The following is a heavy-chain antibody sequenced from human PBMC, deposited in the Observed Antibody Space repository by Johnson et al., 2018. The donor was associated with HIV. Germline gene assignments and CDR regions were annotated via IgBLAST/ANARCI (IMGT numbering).Heavy chain of an antibody. D-gene: IGHD2-2*01. V-gene: IGHV3-11*04. Sequence: AQLVESGGGLVKPGGSLRLSCAASGFTFSDYYMSWIRQAPGKGLEWVSYISSSGSTIYYADSVKGRFTISRDNAENSLYLQMNSLRAEDTAVYYCARTKIYAARAFDIWGQGTMVTVAS. CDR1: GFTFSDYY. CDR3: ARTKIYAARAFDI. J-gene: IGHJ3*02. CDR2: ISSSGSTI.